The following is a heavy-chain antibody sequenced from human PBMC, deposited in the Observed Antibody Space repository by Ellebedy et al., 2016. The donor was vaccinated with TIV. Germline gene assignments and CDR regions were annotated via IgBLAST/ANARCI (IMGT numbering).Heavy chain of an antibody. CDR3: AKADTAMVGGY. CDR1: GFTFTSYW. Sequence: GGSLRLSCAASGFTFTSYWMHWVRQAPGKELVWVSRIKVDGSSAGYADSVKGRLPLSRDKSKNTLYLQMNSLRAEDTAVYYCAKADTAMVGGYWGQGTLVTVSS. D-gene: IGHD5-18*01. V-gene: IGHV3-74*01. J-gene: IGHJ4*02. CDR2: IKVDGSSA.